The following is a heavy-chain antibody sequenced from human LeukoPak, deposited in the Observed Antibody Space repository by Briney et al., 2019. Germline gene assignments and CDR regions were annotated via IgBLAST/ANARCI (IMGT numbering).Heavy chain of an antibody. J-gene: IGHJ5*02. V-gene: IGHV4-30-4*01. D-gene: IGHD3-22*01. CDR1: GGTISSGDYY. CDR3: ARPYYYDSRIDP. Sequence: SETLSLTCTVSGGTISSGDYYWSWIGQPPGKGLEWIAYMYYSGSTYYNPSLKSRVTMSADTSKNQLSLKLSSVTAADTAVYYCARPYYYDSRIDPWGQGILVTVSS. CDR2: MYYSGST.